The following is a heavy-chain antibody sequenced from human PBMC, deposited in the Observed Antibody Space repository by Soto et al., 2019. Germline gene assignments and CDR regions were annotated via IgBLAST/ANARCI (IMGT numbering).Heavy chain of an antibody. Sequence: QVQLVQSGAEVKKPGSSVKVSCKASGGTFSSYAISWVRQAPGQGLEWMGGIIPISGTANYAQKFQGRVTITADESTSTAYMEVSSMRSEDTDVYYCARSQGSSTSLEIYYYYYYGMDVWGQGPTVTVSS. D-gene: IGHD2-2*01. CDR3: ARSQGSSTSLEIYYYYYYGMDV. CDR1: GGTFSSYA. J-gene: IGHJ6*02. V-gene: IGHV1-69*01. CDR2: IIPISGTA.